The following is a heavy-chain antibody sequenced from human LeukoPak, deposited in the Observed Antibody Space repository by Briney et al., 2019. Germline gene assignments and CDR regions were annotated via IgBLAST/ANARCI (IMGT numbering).Heavy chain of an antibody. J-gene: IGHJ4*02. CDR3: ARGREWEPKVFDY. V-gene: IGHV4-31*03. Sequence: SQTLSLTCTVSGGSISSGGYYWSWIRQHPGKGLEWIGYIYYSGSTNHNPSLKSRVTISVDTSKNQFSLKLSSVTAADTAVYYCARGREWEPKVFDYWGQGTLVTVSS. CDR2: IYYSGST. CDR1: GGSISSGGYY. D-gene: IGHD1-26*01.